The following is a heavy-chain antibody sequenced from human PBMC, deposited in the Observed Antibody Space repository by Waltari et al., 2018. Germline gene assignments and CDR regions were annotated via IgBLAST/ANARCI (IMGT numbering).Heavy chain of an antibody. D-gene: IGHD6-13*01. V-gene: IGHV1-2*02. CDR1: GYTFTGYY. CDR2: INPNSGGT. Sequence: QVQLVQSGAEVKKPGASVKVSCTASGYTFTGYYMHWVRQAPGQGLEWMGWINPNSGGTNYAQKFQGRVTMTRDTSISTAYMELSRLRSDDTAVYYCVRDDGIAAAGTEYLQHWGQGTLVTVSS. CDR3: VRDDGIAAAGTEYLQH. J-gene: IGHJ1*01.